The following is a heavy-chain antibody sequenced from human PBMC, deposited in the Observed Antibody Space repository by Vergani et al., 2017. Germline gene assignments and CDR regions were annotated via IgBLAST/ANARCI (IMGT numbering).Heavy chain of an antibody. CDR1: GGSISSYY. CDR2: IYYSGST. J-gene: IGHJ6*03. V-gene: IGHV4-59*01. CDR3: ARLDIPRLNWYYYYYMDV. Sequence: QVQLQESGPGLVKPSETLSLTCTVSGGSISSYYWSWIRQPPGKGLEWIGYIYYSGSTNYNPSLKSRVTISVDTSKNQFSLKLSSVTAADTAVYYCARLDIPRLNWYYYYYMDVWGKGTTVTVSS. D-gene: IGHD2-2*03.